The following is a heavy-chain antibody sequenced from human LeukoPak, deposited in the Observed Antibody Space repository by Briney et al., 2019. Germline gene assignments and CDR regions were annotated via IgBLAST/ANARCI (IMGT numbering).Heavy chain of an antibody. D-gene: IGHD1-14*01. J-gene: IGHJ4*02. Sequence: QSSETLSLTCAVYGGSFSGYYWSWIRQPPGKGLEWIGEINHSGSTNYNPSLKSRVTISVDTSKNQFSLKLSSVTAADTAVYYCARRKGRFFFDYWGQGTLVTVSS. CDR3: ARRKGRFFFDY. CDR1: GGSFSGYY. V-gene: IGHV4-34*01. CDR2: INHSGST.